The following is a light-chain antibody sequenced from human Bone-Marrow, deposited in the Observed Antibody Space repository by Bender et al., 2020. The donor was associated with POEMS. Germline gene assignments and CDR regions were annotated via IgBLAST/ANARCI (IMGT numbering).Light chain of an antibody. CDR2: EVS. J-gene: IGLJ2*01. CDR3: CSYTFDTVL. V-gene: IGLV2-23*02. CDR1: SSDVGSHNL. Sequence: QSALAQPASVSGSPGQSITISCTGTSSDVGSHNLVSWYQHRPGKAPKLLISEVSKRPSGVSNHFSGAKSGNTASLTISWLQAEDEADYYCCSYTFDTVLLGGGTKLTVL.